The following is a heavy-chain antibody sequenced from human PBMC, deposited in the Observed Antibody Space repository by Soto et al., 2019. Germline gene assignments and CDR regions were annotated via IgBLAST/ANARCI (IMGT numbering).Heavy chain of an antibody. V-gene: IGHV3-23*01. CDR1: GFTFSTYA. CDR3: AKGGLGQQMGLGD. D-gene: IGHD6-13*01. Sequence: EVQLLESGGGLVQPGGSPRLSCAASGFTFSTYAMTWVRQAPGKGLEWVASLSDSGVDTYYADSVKGRFTISRDNSKNTLHLQMSSLRAEDTAIYYCAKGGLGQQMGLGDWGQGTLVTVSS. J-gene: IGHJ4*02. CDR2: LSDSGVDT.